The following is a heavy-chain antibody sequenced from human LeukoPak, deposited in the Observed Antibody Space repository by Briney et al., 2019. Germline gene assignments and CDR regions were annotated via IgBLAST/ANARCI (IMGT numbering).Heavy chain of an antibody. Sequence: GSLRLSCAASGFTFSSYSMNWVRQAPGKGLEWVSSISSSSSYIYYADSVKGRFTISRDNAKNSLYLQMNSLRAEDTAVYYCARDRMMDNYYYYYMDVWGKGTTVTVSS. CDR1: GFTFSSYS. J-gene: IGHJ6*03. V-gene: IGHV3-21*01. D-gene: IGHD3-16*01. CDR3: ARDRMMDNYYYYYMDV. CDR2: ISSSSSYI.